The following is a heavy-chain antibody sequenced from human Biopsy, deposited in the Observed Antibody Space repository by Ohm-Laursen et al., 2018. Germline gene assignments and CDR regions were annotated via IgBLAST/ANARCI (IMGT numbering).Heavy chain of an antibody. CDR2: IYNSESTST. J-gene: IGHJ5*02. D-gene: IGHD3-10*01. V-gene: IGHV4-39*01. CDR3: ARRVSGSGRVDP. CDR1: GDFISSDIYY. Sequence: SQTLSLTCTVSGDFISSDIYYWVWIRQPPGKGLEWIGNIYNSESTSTYYNLSLKGRVSISVDTSHNQFSLKLTSVTAADTAVYFCARRVSGSGRVDPWGQGTLVTVSS.